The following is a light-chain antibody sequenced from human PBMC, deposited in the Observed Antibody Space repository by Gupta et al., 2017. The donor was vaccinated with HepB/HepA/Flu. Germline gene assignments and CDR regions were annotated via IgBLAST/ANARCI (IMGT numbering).Light chain of an antibody. CDR2: GIS. Sequence: SVLTQPPSASGAPGQRVTISCTGSSSNIGAGYDVHWYRQLPGTAPKLLICGISDRPSGVPDRFSGSKSGTSASLAITGLQAEDEADYYCQSYDSRLSGYVFGAGTKVTVL. CDR1: SSNIGAGYD. J-gene: IGLJ1*01. V-gene: IGLV1-40*01. CDR3: QSYDSRLSGYV.